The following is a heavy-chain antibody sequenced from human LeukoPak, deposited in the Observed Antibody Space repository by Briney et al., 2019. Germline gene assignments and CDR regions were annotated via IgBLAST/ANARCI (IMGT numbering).Heavy chain of an antibody. D-gene: IGHD6-13*01. CDR3: ATLGVWSSSWLFP. Sequence: GSLRLSCAAXGXXFSXYAMSXVRQAPGKGLEWVXAISGSGGSTYYADSVKGRFTISRDNPKNTLYLQMNSLRAEDTAVYYCATLGVWSSSWLFPWGQGTLVTVSS. CDR2: ISGSGGST. CDR1: GXXFSXYA. V-gene: IGHV3-23*01. J-gene: IGHJ5*02.